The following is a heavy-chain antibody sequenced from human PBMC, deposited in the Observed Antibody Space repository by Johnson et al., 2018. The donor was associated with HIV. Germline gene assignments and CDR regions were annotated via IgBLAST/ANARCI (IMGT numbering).Heavy chain of an antibody. CDR3: AGERGLGHAFDI. V-gene: IGHV3-66*01. Sequence: MQLVESGGGLVQPGGSLRLSCAASGFTVSSNYMNWVRQAPGKGLDWVSLIYSGDSTYYADSVKGRFSISRDNSKNNLYLQMNSLRAEDTDVYYCAGERGLGHAFDIWGQGTMVTVSS. J-gene: IGHJ3*02. CDR1: GFTVSSNY. CDR2: IYSGDST.